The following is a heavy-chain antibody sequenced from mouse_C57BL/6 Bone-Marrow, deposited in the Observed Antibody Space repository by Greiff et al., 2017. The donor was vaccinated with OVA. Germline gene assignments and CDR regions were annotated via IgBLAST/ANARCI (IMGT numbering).Heavy chain of an antibody. CDR1: GFTFSSYA. CDR2: ISDGGSYT. V-gene: IGHV5-4*03. Sequence: EVMLVESGGGLVKPGGSLKLSCAASGFTFSSYAMSWVRQTPEKRLEWVATISDGGSYTYYPDNVKGRFTISRDNSKNNLYLQMSHLKSEDTAMYYCASGGTGYAMDYWGQGTSVTVSS. CDR3: ASGGTGYAMDY. D-gene: IGHD3-3*01. J-gene: IGHJ4*01.